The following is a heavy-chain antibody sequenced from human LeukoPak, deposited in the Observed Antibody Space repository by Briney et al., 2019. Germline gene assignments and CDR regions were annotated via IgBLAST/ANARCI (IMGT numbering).Heavy chain of an antibody. Sequence: SETLSLTCAVYGGSFSSYYWSWIRQPAGKGLEWIGHIYTSGSTNYNPSLKSRVTMSIDTSKNQFSLKLSSVTAADTAVYYCAREYYYDNSGYIYFQHWGQGTLVTVSS. CDR2: IYTSGST. V-gene: IGHV4-4*07. CDR3: AREYYYDNSGYIYFQH. D-gene: IGHD3-22*01. CDR1: GGSFSSYY. J-gene: IGHJ1*01.